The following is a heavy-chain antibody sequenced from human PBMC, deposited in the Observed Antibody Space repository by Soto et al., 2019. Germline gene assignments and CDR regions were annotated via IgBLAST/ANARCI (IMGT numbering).Heavy chain of an antibody. D-gene: IGHD2-8*02. CDR2: MYHSGNT. V-gene: IGHV4-39*01. J-gene: IGHJ4*02. CDR3: ASHYVDICTGQSTGVFYCYF. CDR1: GGSINSSNHY. Sequence: PSETISLTCTVSGGSINSSNHYWAWIRQPPGEGLEWIGSMYHSGNTYYNPSLNSRVTISVDTSKNQFSLKLSSVTAADTALYFCASHYVDICTGQSTGVFYCYFWGQGDLVTV.